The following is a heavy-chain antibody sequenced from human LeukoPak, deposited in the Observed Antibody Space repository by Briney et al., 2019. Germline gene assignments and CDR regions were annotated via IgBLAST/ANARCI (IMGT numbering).Heavy chain of an antibody. CDR1: GGSFSGYY. V-gene: IGHV4-34*01. CDR3: ARGLTFWNGYFGY. J-gene: IGHJ4*02. D-gene: IGHD3-3*01. Sequence: SETLSLTCAVYGGSFSGYYWSWIRQPPGKGLEWIGEINHSGSTNYNPSLKSRVTISVDTSKNQFSLKLSSVTAADTAVYYCARGLTFWNGYFGYWGQGTLVTVSS. CDR2: INHSGST.